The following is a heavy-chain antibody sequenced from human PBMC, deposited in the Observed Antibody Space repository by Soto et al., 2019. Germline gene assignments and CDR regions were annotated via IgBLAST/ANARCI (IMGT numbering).Heavy chain of an antibody. Sequence: QVQLVQSGAEVKKPGSSVKVSCKASGGTFSSYTISWVRQAPGQGLEWMGRIIPILGIANYAQKFQGRVTITADKSTSTAYMELSSLRSEDTAVYYCASVSQYCSSTSCYLLDYWGQGTLVTVSS. V-gene: IGHV1-69*02. CDR2: IIPILGIA. CDR3: ASVSQYCSSTSCYLLDY. CDR1: GGTFSSYT. D-gene: IGHD2-2*01. J-gene: IGHJ4*02.